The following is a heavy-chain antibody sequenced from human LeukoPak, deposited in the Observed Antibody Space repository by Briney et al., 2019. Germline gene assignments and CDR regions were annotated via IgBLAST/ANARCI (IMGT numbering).Heavy chain of an antibody. V-gene: IGHV3-15*01. Sequence: AGGSLRLSCAASGFTFSNARMSWVRQAPGKGLEWLGRIKPNTDGGTAAYAAPVEDRFTISRDDLKGMLYLQMNSLKIEDTAVYYCATYPQNRHWGQGTLVTVSS. J-gene: IGHJ4*02. CDR1: GFTFSNAR. D-gene: IGHD2/OR15-2a*01. CDR2: IKPNTDGGTA. CDR3: ATYPQNRH.